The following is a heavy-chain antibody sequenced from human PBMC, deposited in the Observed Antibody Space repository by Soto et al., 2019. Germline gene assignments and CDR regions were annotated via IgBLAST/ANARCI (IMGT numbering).Heavy chain of an antibody. CDR3: ARDLGNRRTHFDY. Sequence: SETLSLTCAVSDFSIINDCYWGWIRQPPGMGLEWIGSISHSGSVYYNASLKSRVTISVDTSKNQFSLRLRSVTAADTAVYFCARDLGNRRTHFDYWGQGTLVTVSS. CDR2: ISHSGSV. V-gene: IGHV4-38-2*02. CDR1: DFSIINDCY. D-gene: IGHD4-4*01. J-gene: IGHJ4*02.